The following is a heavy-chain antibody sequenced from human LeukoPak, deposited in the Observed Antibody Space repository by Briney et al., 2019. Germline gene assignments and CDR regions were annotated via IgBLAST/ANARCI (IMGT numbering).Heavy chain of an antibody. J-gene: IGHJ2*01. CDR1: GFTFSRYW. D-gene: IGHD1-26*01. CDR2: IKQDGSEK. CDR3: ASPFRIVVDV. V-gene: IGHV3-7*01. Sequence: PGGSLRLSCAASGFTFSRYWMTWVRQAPGKGLEWVANIKQDGSEKYYVDSVKGRFTISRDNAKNLLYLQMNSLRGEDTAVYYCASPFRIVVDVWGRGTLVTVFS.